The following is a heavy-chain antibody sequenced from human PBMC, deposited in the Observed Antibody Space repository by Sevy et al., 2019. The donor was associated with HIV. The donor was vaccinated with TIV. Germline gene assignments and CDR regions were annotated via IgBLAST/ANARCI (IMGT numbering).Heavy chain of an antibody. D-gene: IGHD2-8*01. V-gene: IGHV3-23*01. CDR1: GFTFNIYS. CDR3: AREGCTKPHDY. CDR2: LSFGCGKI. Sequence: GGSLRLSCAASGFTFNIYSMSWVPQTTGKGLEWVATLSFGCGKINHADSVKGRFTMSRDDSKNAVYLQMNNLRVEDTAIYYCAREGCTKPHDYWGQGTLVTVSS. J-gene: IGHJ4*02.